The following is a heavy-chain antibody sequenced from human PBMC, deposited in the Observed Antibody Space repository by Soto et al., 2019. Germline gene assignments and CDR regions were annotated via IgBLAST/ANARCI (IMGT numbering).Heavy chain of an antibody. J-gene: IGHJ6*02. D-gene: IGHD1-20*01. CDR3: ARRGYNWNYYYGMDV. V-gene: IGHV1-69*13. CDR2: IIPIFGTA. CDR1: GGTFSSYA. Sequence: PEASVKVSCKASGGTFSSYAISWVRQAPGQGLEWMGGIIPIFGTANYAQKFQGRVTITADESTSTAYMELSSLRSEDTAVYYCARRGYNWNYYYGMDVWGQGTPVTVYS.